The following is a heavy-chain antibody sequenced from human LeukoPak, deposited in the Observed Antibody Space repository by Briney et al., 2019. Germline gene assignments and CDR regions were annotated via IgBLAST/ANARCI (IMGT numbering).Heavy chain of an antibody. CDR2: ISYDGSNK. D-gene: IGHD3-22*01. CDR3: AKDSSVYYYDSRNFDY. CDR1: GFTFSSYA. J-gene: IGHJ4*02. Sequence: PGRSLRLSCAASGFTFSSYAMHWVRQAPGKGLEWVAVISYDGSNKYYADSVKGRFTISRDNSKNTLYLQMNSLRAEDTAVYYCAKDSSVYYYDSRNFDYWGQGTLVTVSS. V-gene: IGHV3-30*04.